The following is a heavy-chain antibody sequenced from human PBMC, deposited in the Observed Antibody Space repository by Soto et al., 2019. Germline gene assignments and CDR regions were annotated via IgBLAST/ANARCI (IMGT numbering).Heavy chain of an antibody. D-gene: IGHD4-17*01. J-gene: IGHJ6*02. CDR2: MNPNSGNT. CDR3: ARIRINYYYYGMDV. CDR1: GYTFTSYD. Sequence: QVQLVQSGAEVKKPGASGKVSCKASGYTFTSYDINWVRQATGQGLEWMGWMNPNSGNTGYAQKFQGRVTMTRNTSISTAYMELSSLRSEDTAVYYCARIRINYYYYGMDVWGQGTTVTVSS. V-gene: IGHV1-8*01.